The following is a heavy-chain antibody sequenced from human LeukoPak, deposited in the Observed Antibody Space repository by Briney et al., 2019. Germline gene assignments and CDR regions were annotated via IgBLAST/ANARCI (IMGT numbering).Heavy chain of an antibody. CDR2: IYYSGST. CDR1: GGSISSSSYY. D-gene: IGHD3-9*01. Sequence: PSETLSLTCTVSGGSISSSSYYWGWIRQPPGKGLEWIGSIYYSGSTYYNPSLKSRVTISVDTSKNQFSLKLSSVTAADTAVYYCAREARYYDILTGLRAFEYFQHWGQGTLVTVSS. V-gene: IGHV4-39*07. CDR3: AREARYYDILTGLRAFEYFQH. J-gene: IGHJ1*01.